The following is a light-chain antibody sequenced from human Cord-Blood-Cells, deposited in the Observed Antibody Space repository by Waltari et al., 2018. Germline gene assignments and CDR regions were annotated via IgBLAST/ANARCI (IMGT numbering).Light chain of an antibody. V-gene: IGKV1-5*03. CDR2: KAS. CDR3: QQYNSYWT. Sequence: DIKMTQSPSTLSASVGDRVTITCRASQSISSWLAWYQQKQGKAPKLLIYKASSLESGVPSRFSGSVSGTEFTLTISSLQPDDCATYYCQQYNSYWTFGQGTKVEIK. J-gene: IGKJ1*01. CDR1: QSISSW.